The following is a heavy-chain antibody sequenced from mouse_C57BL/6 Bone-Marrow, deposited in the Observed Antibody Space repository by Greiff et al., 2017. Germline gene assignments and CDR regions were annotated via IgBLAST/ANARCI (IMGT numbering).Heavy chain of an antibody. CDR1: GYSFTGYY. J-gene: IGHJ1*03. CDR3: ARRGGSRNWYFDV. D-gene: IGHD1-1*01. CDR2: INPSTGGT. Sequence: EVQLQQSGPELVKPGASVKISCKASGYSFTGYYMNWVKQSPEKSLEWIGEINPSTGGTTYNQKFKAKATLTVDKSSSTAYMQLKSLTSEDSAVYYCARRGGSRNWYFDVWGTGTTVTVSS. V-gene: IGHV1-42*01.